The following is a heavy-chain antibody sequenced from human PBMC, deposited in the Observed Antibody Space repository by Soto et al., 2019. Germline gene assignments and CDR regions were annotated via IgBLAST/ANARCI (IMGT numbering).Heavy chain of an antibody. Sequence: GASVKVSCKASGGTYSSYAISWVRQDQGQGLEWMGGIIPIFGTANYAQKFQGRVTITADESTSTAYMELSSLRSEDTAVYYCARGMGYSSSAYYFDYWGQGTLVTVSS. CDR3: ARGMGYSSSAYYFDY. V-gene: IGHV1-69*13. CDR1: GGTYSSYA. J-gene: IGHJ4*02. D-gene: IGHD6-6*01. CDR2: IIPIFGTA.